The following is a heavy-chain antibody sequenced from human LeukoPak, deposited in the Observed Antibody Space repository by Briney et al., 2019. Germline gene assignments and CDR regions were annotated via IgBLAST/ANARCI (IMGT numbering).Heavy chain of an antibody. Sequence: GGSLRLSCAASGFTVSSNYMSWVRQAPGKGLEWVSVIYSGGSTYYADSVKGRFTISRDNSKNTLYLQMNSLRAEDTAVYYCAREDIVVVPYAFDIWGQGTMVTVSS. CDR1: GFTVSSNY. CDR3: AREDIVVVPYAFDI. V-gene: IGHV3-53*01. D-gene: IGHD2-2*01. J-gene: IGHJ3*02. CDR2: IYSGGST.